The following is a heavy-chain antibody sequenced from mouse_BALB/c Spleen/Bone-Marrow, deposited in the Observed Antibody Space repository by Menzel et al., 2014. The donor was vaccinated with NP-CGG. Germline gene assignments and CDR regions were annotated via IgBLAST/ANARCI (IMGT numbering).Heavy chain of an antibody. V-gene: IGHV1-69*02. CDR2: IYPSDSYT. CDR3: TRREGNYAFAY. J-gene: IGHJ3*01. Sequence: QVQLQQSAAELVRPGASVKLSCKASGYTFTSYWINWVKQRPGQGLEWIGNIYPSDSYTNYNQKFKDKATLTVDKPSSTAYMQLSSPTSEDPAVYYCTRREGNYAFAYWGQGTLVTVSA. D-gene: IGHD2-1*01. CDR1: GYTFTSYW.